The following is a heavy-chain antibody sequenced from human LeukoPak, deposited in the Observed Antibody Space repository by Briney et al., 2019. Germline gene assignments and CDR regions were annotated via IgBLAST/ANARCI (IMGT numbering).Heavy chain of an antibody. D-gene: IGHD4-11*01. CDR2: INEDGSVK. V-gene: IGHV3-7*01. J-gene: IGHJ5*02. Sequence: GGSLRLSCAASGFTFTNFWMIWVRQAPGKGLQWVANINEDGSVKYYVGSVEGRFTISRDNAKNSVYLQMNSLRGEDTGVYYCASSNYSSSSSWGKGTLVTVSS. CDR3: ASSNYSSSSS. CDR1: GFTFTNFW.